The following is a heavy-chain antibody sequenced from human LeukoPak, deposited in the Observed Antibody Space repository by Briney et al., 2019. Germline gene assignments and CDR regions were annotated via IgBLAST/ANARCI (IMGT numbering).Heavy chain of an antibody. D-gene: IGHD3-10*01. V-gene: IGHV3-48*01. CDR3: ARVGAIWFGELSGYFDY. CDR1: GFTFSSYS. J-gene: IGHJ4*02. Sequence: HAGGSLRLSCAASGFTFSSYSMNWVRQAPGKGLEWVSYISSSSSTISYADSVKGRFTISRDNAKNSLYLQMNSLRAEDTAVYYCARVGAIWFGELSGYFDYWGQGTLVTVSS. CDR2: ISSSSSTI.